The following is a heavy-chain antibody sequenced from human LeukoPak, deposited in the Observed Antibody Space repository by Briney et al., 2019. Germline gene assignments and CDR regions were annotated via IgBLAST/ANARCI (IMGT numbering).Heavy chain of an antibody. J-gene: IGHJ6*02. Sequence: GASVKVSCKASGYTFTSYGISWVRQAPGQGLEWMGWISAYNGNTSYAQKFQGRVTMTRDTSTSTVYMELSSLRSEDTAVYYCARDAVTYNAWGAYYYYYGMDVWGQGTTVTVSS. V-gene: IGHV1-18*01. CDR2: ISAYNGNT. D-gene: IGHD4-23*01. CDR1: GYTFTSYG. CDR3: ARDAVTYNAWGAYYYYYGMDV.